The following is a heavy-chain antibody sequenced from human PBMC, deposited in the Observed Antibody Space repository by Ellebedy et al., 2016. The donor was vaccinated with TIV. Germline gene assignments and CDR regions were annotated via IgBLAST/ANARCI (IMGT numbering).Heavy chain of an antibody. CDR3: ARGPYAFWSGCFDD. CDR2: INSDGSST. CDR1: GFTFSSYW. Sequence: GGSLRLSCAASGFTFSSYWMHWVRQAPGKGLMWVSRINSDGSSTSHADSVKGRFTISRDNAKNTLYLQMNSLRDEDTAVYYCARGPYAFWSGCFDDWGQGTLVTVSS. J-gene: IGHJ4*02. D-gene: IGHD3-3*01. V-gene: IGHV3-74*01.